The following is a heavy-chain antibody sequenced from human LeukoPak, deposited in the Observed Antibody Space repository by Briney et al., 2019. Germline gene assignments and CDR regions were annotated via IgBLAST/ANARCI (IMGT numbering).Heavy chain of an antibody. J-gene: IGHJ4*02. CDR2: IKSKTDGGTT. CDR3: TTVWFGELPFDS. D-gene: IGHD3-10*01. Sequence: GGSLRLSCAASGFTFSNAWMSLVRQAPGKGLEWVGRIKSKTDGGTTDYAAPVKGRFTISRDDSKNTLYLQMNSLKTEDTAVYYCTTVWFGELPFDSWGQGTLVTVSS. V-gene: IGHV3-15*01. CDR1: GFTFSNAW.